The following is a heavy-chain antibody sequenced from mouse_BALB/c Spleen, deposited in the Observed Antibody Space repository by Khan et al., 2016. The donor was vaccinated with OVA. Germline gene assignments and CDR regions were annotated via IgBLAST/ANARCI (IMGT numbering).Heavy chain of an antibody. Sequence: EVQLLETGESSVKPGGSLKLSCAVSGFTFSSYVMSWVRQTPEKRLEWVASISSGGSTYYPDSVKGRFTISRDNARNIVNLQMSSLRSEDMAIYYCAREAYRYDEYYFDYWGQGTTLTVSS. CDR2: ISSGGST. CDR1: GFTFSSYV. D-gene: IGHD2-14*01. V-gene: IGHV5-6-5*01. CDR3: AREAYRYDEYYFDY. J-gene: IGHJ2*01.